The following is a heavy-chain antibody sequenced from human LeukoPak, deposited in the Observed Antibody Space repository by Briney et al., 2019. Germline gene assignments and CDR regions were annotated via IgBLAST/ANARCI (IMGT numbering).Heavy chain of an antibody. CDR3: AKDQGASGNPGY. J-gene: IGHJ4*02. CDR1: GFSFSSYG. Sequence: GESLRLSCAVSGFSFSSYGMHWVRQAPGKGLEWVTFIPYDGSHKFYANSVKGRFTISRDNSKNTLYLQMNSLRAEDTAVYYCAKDQGASGNPGYWGQGTLVTVSS. D-gene: IGHD3-10*01. V-gene: IGHV3-30*02. CDR2: IPYDGSHK.